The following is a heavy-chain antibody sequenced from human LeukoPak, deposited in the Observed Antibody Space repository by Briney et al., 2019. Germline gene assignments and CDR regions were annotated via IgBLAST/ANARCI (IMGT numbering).Heavy chain of an antibody. V-gene: IGHV3-23*01. J-gene: IGHJ4*02. CDR3: AKLTSGWFEDF. CDR2: ISASDGST. D-gene: IGHD6-19*01. Sequence: GGSLRLSCAASGFTFSNYGMTWLRQAPGKGLKWVSAISASDGSTYYVDSVKGRFTISRDFSKNTLYLQMDSLRAEDTAVYYCAKLTSGWFEDFWGQGTLVTVSS. CDR1: GFTFSNYG.